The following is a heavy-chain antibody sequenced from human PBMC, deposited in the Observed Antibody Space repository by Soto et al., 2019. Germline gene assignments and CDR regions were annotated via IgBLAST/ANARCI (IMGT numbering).Heavy chain of an antibody. D-gene: IGHD3-16*01. J-gene: IGHJ4*02. CDR3: ARTAPMDAGDKYYYDF. V-gene: IGHV1-69*13. CDR2: IIPFFGTA. CDR1: GGTFSTFG. Sequence: SVKVSCKTSGGTFSTFGISWARQAPGQGLEWMGGIIPFFGTAEYSQKFEDRITITADESTNTVYMDLRSLTSEDTAIYYCARTAPMDAGDKYYYDFWGQGALVTVSS.